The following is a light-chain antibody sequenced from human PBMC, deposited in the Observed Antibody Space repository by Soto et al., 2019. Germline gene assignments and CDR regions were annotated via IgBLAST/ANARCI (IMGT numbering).Light chain of an antibody. CDR3: QQLRMYPST. J-gene: IGKJ4*01. CDR2: GAS. V-gene: IGKV3-20*01. CDR1: QTIGKTY. Sequence: EIVLTQSPGILSLSPGERATLSCRASQTIGKTYVAWYRQKPGQAPQLLISGASGWAIGIPDRFSASGSGTDFTLTITSLQAEDFATYYCQQLRMYPSTFGGGTKVEIK.